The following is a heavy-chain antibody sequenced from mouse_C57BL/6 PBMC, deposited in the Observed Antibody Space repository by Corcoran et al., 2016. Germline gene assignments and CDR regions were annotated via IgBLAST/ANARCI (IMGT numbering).Heavy chain of an antibody. CDR1: GYSITSGYY. CDR3: ARPYGSSQAWFAY. D-gene: IGHD1-1*01. CDR2: ISYDGSN. V-gene: IGHV3-6*01. J-gene: IGHJ3*01. Sequence: DVQLQESGPGLVKPPQSLSLTCSVTGYSITSGYYWNWIRQFPGNKLEWMGYISYDGSNNYNPSLKNRISITRDTSKNQFFLKLNSVTTEDTATYYCARPYGSSQAWFAYWGQGTLVTVSA.